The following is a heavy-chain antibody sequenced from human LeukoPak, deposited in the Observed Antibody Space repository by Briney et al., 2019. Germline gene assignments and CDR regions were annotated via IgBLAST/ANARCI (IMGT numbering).Heavy chain of an antibody. D-gene: IGHD3-3*01. J-gene: IGHJ4*02. V-gene: IGHV3-13*01. CDR2: IGTAGDT. Sequence: GGSLRLSCAASGSTFSSYDMHWVRHATGKGREWVSAIGTAGDTYYPGSVKGRFTISRENSKNSLYLQMNSLRAGDTAVYYCARARGTYYDFWSGSTYYFDYWGQGTLVTVSS. CDR1: GSTFSSYD. CDR3: ARARGTYYDFWSGSTYYFDY.